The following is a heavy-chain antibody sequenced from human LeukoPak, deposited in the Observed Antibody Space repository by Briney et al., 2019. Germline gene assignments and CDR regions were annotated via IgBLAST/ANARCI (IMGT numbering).Heavy chain of an antibody. CDR1: GYTFPVYH. D-gene: IGHD2-8*02. V-gene: IGHV1-2*02. CDR3: GLVASGNWWFDP. CDR2: INPNSGVT. J-gene: IGHJ5*02. Sequence: ASVKVSCKTSGYTFPVYHIHWERQAPGQGLEWMGWINPNSGVTNYAQNLQGRVTLTGDTSITTSYMELTGLTSVDTAVYYCGLVASGNWWFDPWGQGTLVTVSS.